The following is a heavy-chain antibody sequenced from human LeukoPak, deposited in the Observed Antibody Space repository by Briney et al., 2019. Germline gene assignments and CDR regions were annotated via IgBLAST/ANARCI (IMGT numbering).Heavy chain of an antibody. CDR3: AKERSYGLRPNYTGDAFDI. CDR2: IRYDGSNK. Sequence: PGGSLRLSCAASGFTFSSFGMHWVRQAPGKGLEWVAFIRYDGSNKYYADSVKGRFTISRDNSKNTLYLQMNSLRAEDTAVYYCAKERSYGLRPNYTGDAFDIWGQGTMVTVSS. V-gene: IGHV3-30*02. J-gene: IGHJ3*02. CDR1: GFTFSSFG. D-gene: IGHD5-18*01.